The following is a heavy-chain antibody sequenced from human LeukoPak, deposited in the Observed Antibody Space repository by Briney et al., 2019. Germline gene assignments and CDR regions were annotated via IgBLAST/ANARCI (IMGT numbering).Heavy chain of an antibody. CDR1: GFTFSSYG. D-gene: IGHD3-9*01. CDR3: ARDLSLRYYDILTGYYPDTNSEDYFDY. CDR2: ISYDGSNK. V-gene: IGHV3-30*03. J-gene: IGHJ4*02. Sequence: PGGSLRLSCAASGFTFSSYGMHWVRQAPGKGLEWVAVISYDGSNKYYADSVKGRFTISRDNSKNTLYLQMNSLRAEDTAVYYCARDLSLRYYDILTGYYPDTNSEDYFDYWGQGTLVTVSS.